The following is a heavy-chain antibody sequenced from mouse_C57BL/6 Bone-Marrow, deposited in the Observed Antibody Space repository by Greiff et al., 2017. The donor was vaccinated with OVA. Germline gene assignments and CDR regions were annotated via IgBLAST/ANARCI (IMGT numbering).Heavy chain of an antibody. CDR3: ARSYYYGSEAMDY. J-gene: IGHJ4*01. Sequence: QVQLQQSGAELVKPGASVKLSCKASGYTFTSYWMQWVKQRPGQGLEWIGEIDPSDSYTNYNQKFKGKATLTVDTSSSTAYMQLSSLTSEDSAVYYCARSYYYGSEAMDYWGQGTSVTVSS. D-gene: IGHD1-1*01. CDR2: IDPSDSYT. V-gene: IGHV1-50*01. CDR1: GYTFTSYW.